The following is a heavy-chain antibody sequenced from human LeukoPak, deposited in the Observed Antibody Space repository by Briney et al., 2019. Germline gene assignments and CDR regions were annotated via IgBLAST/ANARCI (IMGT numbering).Heavy chain of an antibody. V-gene: IGHV3-30*18. Sequence: GGSLRLSCAASGFTFSSYGVHWVRQAPGKGLEWVAVISYDGSNKYYADSVKGRFTISRDNSKNTLYLQMNSLRAEDTAVYYCAKDQQQLVRWDAFDIWGQGTMVTVSS. CDR1: GFTFSSYG. CDR2: ISYDGSNK. CDR3: AKDQQQLVRWDAFDI. D-gene: IGHD6-13*01. J-gene: IGHJ3*02.